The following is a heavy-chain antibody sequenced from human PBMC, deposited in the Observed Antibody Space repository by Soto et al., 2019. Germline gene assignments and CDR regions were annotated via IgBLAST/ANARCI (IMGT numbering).Heavy chain of an antibody. J-gene: IGHJ4*02. CDR2: ISHSGST. CDR3: ARGQWQAFDY. CDR1: GGSISSTNW. D-gene: IGHD6-19*01. Sequence: QVQLQESGPGLVKPSGTLSLTCAVSGGSISSTNWWSWVRQPPGKGLEWIGEISHSGSTNSNPSLKSRGPMSVDKSKNQFSVILNSVHAADTAVYCCARGQWQAFDYWGQGTLVTVSS. V-gene: IGHV4-4*01.